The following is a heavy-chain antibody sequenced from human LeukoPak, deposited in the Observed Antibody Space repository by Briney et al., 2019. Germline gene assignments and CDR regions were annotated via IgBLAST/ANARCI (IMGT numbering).Heavy chain of an antibody. D-gene: IGHD3-16*01. J-gene: IGHJ6*02. V-gene: IGHV3-21*04. CDR3: AKASVRRGMDV. CDR1: GFTFSSYS. Sequence: GSLRLSCAASGFTFSSYSMNWVRQAPGKGLEWVSSISSSSSYIYYADSVKGRFTISRDNSKNTLYLQMNSLRAEDTAVYYCAKASVRRGMDVWGQGTTVTVSS. CDR2: ISSSSSYI.